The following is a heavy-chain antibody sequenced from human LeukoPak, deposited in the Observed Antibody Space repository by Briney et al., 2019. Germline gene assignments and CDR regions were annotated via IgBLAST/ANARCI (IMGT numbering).Heavy chain of an antibody. CDR3: ARMTRSMTTMSYYYGMDV. CDR2: IIPIFGTT. CDR1: GGTFSSYG. D-gene: IGHD4-17*01. J-gene: IGHJ6*02. Sequence: SVKVSCKASGGTFSSYGINWLRQAPGQGLERMGGIIPIFGTTNYAQKFQGRATITADESTSTAYMELSSLRSEDTAVYYCARMTRSMTTMSYYYGMDVWGQGTTVTVSS. V-gene: IGHV1-69*13.